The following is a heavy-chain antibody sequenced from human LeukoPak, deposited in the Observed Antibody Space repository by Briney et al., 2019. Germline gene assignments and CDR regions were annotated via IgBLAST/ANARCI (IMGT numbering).Heavy chain of an antibody. Sequence: GGSLRLSCAASGFSFDDYAMHWVRQAPGKGLEWVSGISWNSGAIGYADSVKGRFTISRDNAKNSLYLQMNSLRAEDTDLYYCAKGDYDSSGYYGSIDYWGQGTLVTVSS. V-gene: IGHV3-9*01. CDR3: AKGDYDSSGYYGSIDY. D-gene: IGHD3-22*01. J-gene: IGHJ4*02. CDR1: GFSFDDYA. CDR2: ISWNSGAI.